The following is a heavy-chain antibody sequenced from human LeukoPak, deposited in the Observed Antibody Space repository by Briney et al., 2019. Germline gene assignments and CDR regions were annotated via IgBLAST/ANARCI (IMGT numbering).Heavy chain of an antibody. CDR3: AREHIAVAGLWGRDMYDY. CDR2: INPNSGGT. Sequence: GASVKVSCKASGYTFTGYYMHWVRQAPGQGPEWMGWINPNSGGTNYAQKFQGRVTMTRDTSISTAYMELSRLRSDDTAVYYCAREHIAVAGLWGRDMYDYWGQGTLVTVSS. J-gene: IGHJ4*02. D-gene: IGHD6-19*01. V-gene: IGHV1-2*02. CDR1: GYTFTGYY.